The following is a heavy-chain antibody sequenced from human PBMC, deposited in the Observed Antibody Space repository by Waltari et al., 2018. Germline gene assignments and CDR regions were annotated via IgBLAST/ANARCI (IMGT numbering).Heavy chain of an antibody. CDR1: GGSFSGYY. CDR2: INHSGST. Sequence: QVQLQQWGAGLLKPSETLSLTCAVYGGSFSGYYWSWIRQPPGKGLEWIGEINHSGSTNYNPYLKSRVTISVDTSKNQFSLKLSSVTAADTAVYYCARKVPKPYCGGDCSLDYWGQGTLVTVSS. CDR3: ARKVPKPYCGGDCSLDY. V-gene: IGHV4-34*01. J-gene: IGHJ4*02. D-gene: IGHD2-21*01.